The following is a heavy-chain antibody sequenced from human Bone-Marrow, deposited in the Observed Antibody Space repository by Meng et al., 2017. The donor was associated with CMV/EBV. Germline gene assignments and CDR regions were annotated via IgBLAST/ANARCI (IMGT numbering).Heavy chain of an antibody. V-gene: IGHV4-61*01. CDR1: SDSLNSDTYY. J-gene: IGHJ6*02. CDR2: IYHSGST. Sequence: SETLSLTCTVSSDSLNSDTYYWNWIRQPPGKGLEWIGFIYHSGSTTYNPSLKSRVTISIDTSKNQFSLRLNSVTSADTAVYYCARDREAALPYYYAMDVWGQGTAVTVSS. CDR3: ARDREAALPYYYAMDV. D-gene: IGHD1-26*01.